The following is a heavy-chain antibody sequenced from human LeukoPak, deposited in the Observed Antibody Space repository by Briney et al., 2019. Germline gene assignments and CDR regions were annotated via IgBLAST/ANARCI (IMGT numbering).Heavy chain of an antibody. Sequence: PGGSLRLSCAASGFTFSSYGMHWVRQAPGKGLEWVAVIWYDGSNKYYADSVKGRFTISRDNSKNTLYLQMNSLRAEDTAVYYCARSPDDIWSDTNYMDVWGKGTTVTVSS. D-gene: IGHD3-3*01. CDR2: IWYDGSNK. CDR1: GFTFSSYG. V-gene: IGHV3-33*01. CDR3: ARSPDDIWSDTNYMDV. J-gene: IGHJ6*03.